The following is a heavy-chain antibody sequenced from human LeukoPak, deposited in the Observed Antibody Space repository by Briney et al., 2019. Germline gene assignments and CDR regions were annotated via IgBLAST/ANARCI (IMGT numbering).Heavy chain of an antibody. J-gene: IGHJ3*02. D-gene: IGHD5-24*01. CDR2: ICYSGST. Sequence: SETLSLTCTVSGGSISSYYWSWIRQPPGKGLEWIGYICYSGSTNYNPSLKSRVTISVDTSKNQFSLKLSSVTAADTAVYYCARGRSRDGYNFAFDIWGQGTMVTVSS. CDR3: ARGRSRDGYNFAFDI. CDR1: GGSISSYY. V-gene: IGHV4-59*01.